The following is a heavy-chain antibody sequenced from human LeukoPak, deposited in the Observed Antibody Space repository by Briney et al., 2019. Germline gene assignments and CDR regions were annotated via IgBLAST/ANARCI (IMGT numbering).Heavy chain of an antibody. CDR3: AKDRAYMDV. J-gene: IGHJ6*03. V-gene: IGHV3-30*02. Sequence: GGSLRLSCAASGFTFSSYGMHWVRQAPGKGLEWVAYIRYDGSIKYYADSVKGRFTISRDNSKNTLNLQMNSLRAEDTAVYYCAKDRAYMDVWGKGTTVTVSS. CDR2: IRYDGSIK. CDR1: GFTFSSYG. D-gene: IGHD5-24*01.